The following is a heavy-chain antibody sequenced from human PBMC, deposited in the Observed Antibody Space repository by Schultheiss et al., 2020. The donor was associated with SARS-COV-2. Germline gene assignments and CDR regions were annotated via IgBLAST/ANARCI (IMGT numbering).Heavy chain of an antibody. CDR3: ARGGYFPYSSGWYFDY. D-gene: IGHD6-19*01. CDR1: GGSISSYY. V-gene: IGHV4-59*06. J-gene: IGHJ4*02. CDR2: IFYSGST. Sequence: SETLSLTCTVSGGSISSYYWSWIRQPPGKGLEWIGYIFYSGSTYYNPSLKSLVTISVDTSKNQFSLKLSSVTAADTAVYYCARGGYFPYSSGWYFDYWGQGTLVTVSS.